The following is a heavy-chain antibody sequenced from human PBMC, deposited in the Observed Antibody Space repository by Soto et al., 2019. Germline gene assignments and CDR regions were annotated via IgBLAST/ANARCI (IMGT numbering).Heavy chain of an antibody. Sequence: PSETLSLTCAVYGGSFSGYYWSWIRQPPGKGLEWIGEINHSGSTNYNPSLKSRVTISVDTSKNQFSLKLSSVTAADTAVYYCARIEITFGGGYMDVWGKGTTITVSS. CDR2: INHSGST. CDR3: ARIEITFGGGYMDV. D-gene: IGHD3-16*01. V-gene: IGHV4-34*01. J-gene: IGHJ6*03. CDR1: GGSFSGYY.